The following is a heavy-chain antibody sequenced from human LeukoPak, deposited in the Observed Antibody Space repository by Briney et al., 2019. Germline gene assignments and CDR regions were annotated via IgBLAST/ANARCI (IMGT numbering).Heavy chain of an antibody. CDR2: IYYSGST. CDR1: GGSISSYY. V-gene: IGHV4-59*01. CDR3: ARVSAQTYYGMDV. Sequence: KTSETLSLTCTVSGGSISSYYWSWIRQPPGKGLEWIGYIYYSGSTNYNPSLKSRVTISVDTSKNQFSLKLSSVTAADTAVYYCARVSAQTYYGMDVWGQETTVTVSS. J-gene: IGHJ6*02.